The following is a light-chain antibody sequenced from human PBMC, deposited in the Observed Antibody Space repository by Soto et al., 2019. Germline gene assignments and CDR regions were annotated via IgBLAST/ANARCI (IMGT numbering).Light chain of an antibody. J-gene: IGLJ3*02. CDR2: EDN. Sequence: NFMLTQPPSVSESPGKTVAISCTRSGGSIASNFVQWYQQRPGSAPTTVIYEDNLRHSGVPARFSGSIDSSSNSASRTISGLMPEDEAEYFCQSYDSSWVFGGGTKLTVL. V-gene: IGLV6-57*04. CDR3: QSYDSSWV. CDR1: GGSIASNF.